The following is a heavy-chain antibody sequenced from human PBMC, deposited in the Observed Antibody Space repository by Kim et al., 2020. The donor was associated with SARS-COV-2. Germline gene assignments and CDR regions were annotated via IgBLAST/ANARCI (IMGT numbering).Heavy chain of an antibody. J-gene: IGHJ4*02. Sequence: RYSPSLKTRLTLTKDTSKTQVVLTMTDMDPVDTATYYCAHRRDGYNSFDYWGQGTLVTVSS. V-gene: IGHV2-5*01. CDR3: AHRRDGYNSFDY. D-gene: IGHD5-12*01.